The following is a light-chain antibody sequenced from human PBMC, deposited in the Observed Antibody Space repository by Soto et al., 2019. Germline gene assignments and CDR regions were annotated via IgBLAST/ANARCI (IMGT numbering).Light chain of an antibody. V-gene: IGKV3-20*01. CDR2: AAS. J-gene: IGKJ1*01. CDR1: QYVNRNY. CDR3: HQYGSSPWT. Sequence: EIVLTQSPDTLSLSPGQRATLSCRASQYVNRNYLGWYQQHPGQAPRLLIYAASNRATDIPDRFSGSGSGTEFTLAISTLEPEDFAVYFCHQYGSSPWTFGQGTKVEIK.